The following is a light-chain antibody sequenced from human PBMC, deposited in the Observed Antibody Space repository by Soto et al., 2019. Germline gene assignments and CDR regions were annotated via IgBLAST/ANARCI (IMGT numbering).Light chain of an antibody. CDR1: QSLTNSF. CDR3: QQYGTSEII. Sequence: EFVLTQSPGTLSLSPVERATLSCSASQSLTNSFIAWYQQKPGQAPRLLIYDTSSRASGIPDRFSGSGSGTDFTLTISRLETEDFAVFYCQQYGTSEIIFGQGTRLEIK. CDR2: DTS. J-gene: IGKJ5*01. V-gene: IGKV3-20*01.